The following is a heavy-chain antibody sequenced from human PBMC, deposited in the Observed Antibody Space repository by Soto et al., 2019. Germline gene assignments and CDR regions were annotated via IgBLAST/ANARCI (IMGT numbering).Heavy chain of an antibody. CDR2: ISGSDGST. Sequence: EVQLLVSGGGLVQPGGSLRLSCAASGFTFSNYAMRWVRQAPGKGLEWVSAISGSDGSTYYADSVKGRFTISRDNSKNTLYLQMNSLRAEDTAVYYCARRGSGSYYDYWGQGTLVTVSS. CDR3: ARRGSGSYYDY. J-gene: IGHJ4*02. CDR1: GFTFSNYA. V-gene: IGHV3-23*01. D-gene: IGHD1-26*01.